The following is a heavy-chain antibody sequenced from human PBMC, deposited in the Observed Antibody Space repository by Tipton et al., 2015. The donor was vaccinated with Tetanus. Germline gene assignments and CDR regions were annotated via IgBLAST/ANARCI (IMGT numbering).Heavy chain of an antibody. CDR2: ISNSGRT. CDR1: GGSVRSGDYQ. V-gene: IGHV4-61*08. CDR3: ARANYDFPKKGPFDS. Sequence: TLSLTCSVSGGSVRSGDYQWNWIRQPPGKGLEWLAYISNSGRTNSNYSLKSRITISQDKSKIQFSLRLTSVTAVDTAVYYCARANYDFPKKGPFDSWGPGSLVIVSS. D-gene: IGHD3-3*01. J-gene: IGHJ4*02.